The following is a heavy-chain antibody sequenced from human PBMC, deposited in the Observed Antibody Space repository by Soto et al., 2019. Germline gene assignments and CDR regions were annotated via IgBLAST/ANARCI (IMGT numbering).Heavy chain of an antibody. CDR3: TTLPLDY. V-gene: IGHV3-15*01. J-gene: IGHJ4*02. Sequence: EVQLVESGGGLVKPGGSLTLSCTASGFTFTDAWMSWVRQAPGKGLEWVGRIKTKADGGTADFAAPVKGRFTMSRDDSKNTLYLQLNNLQTEDTAVYYCTTLPLDYWGQGALVTVSS. CDR2: IKTKADGGTA. CDR1: GFTFTDAW.